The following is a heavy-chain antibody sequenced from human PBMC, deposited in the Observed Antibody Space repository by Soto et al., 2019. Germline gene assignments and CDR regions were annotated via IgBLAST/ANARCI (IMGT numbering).Heavy chain of an antibody. V-gene: IGHV4-59*01. Sequence: SETLSLTCTVSGAPISAFYWSWIRQAPGKGLEWIGHIYYTGSTNYNPSLNSRVTISLDTSKNQFSLKLSSVTAADTAVYYCARRRDGYTGVWFDPWGQGTLVTVSS. CDR3: ARRRDGYTGVWFDP. CDR2: IYYTGST. CDR1: GAPISAFY. D-gene: IGHD5-12*01. J-gene: IGHJ5*02.